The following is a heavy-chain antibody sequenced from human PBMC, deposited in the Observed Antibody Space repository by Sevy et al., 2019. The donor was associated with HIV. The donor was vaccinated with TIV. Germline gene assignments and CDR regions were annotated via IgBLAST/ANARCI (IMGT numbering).Heavy chain of an antibody. D-gene: IGHD3-22*01. Sequence: ASEVSCKASGYIFTSYGISWVRQAPRQGLEWMGWINGHNGNTNYVQNLQGRVTMTTDTSTNTAYMELRSLRSDDTAVYYCARDGYDGSGYQRGLFDFWGQGTLVTVSS. CDR1: GYIFTSYG. CDR3: ARDGYDGSGYQRGLFDF. V-gene: IGHV1-18*01. CDR2: INGHNGNT. J-gene: IGHJ4*02.